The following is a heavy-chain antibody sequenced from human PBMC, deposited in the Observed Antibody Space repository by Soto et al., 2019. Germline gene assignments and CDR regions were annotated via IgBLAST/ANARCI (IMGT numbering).Heavy chain of an antibody. J-gene: IGHJ4*02. Sequence: EVQLVESGGGVVQPGRSLRLSCEASGFTFDDFALHWVRQAPGKGLEWVSGISWNSGSIAYADSVKGRFTISRDNAKNSLYLEMNSLRPEDTAFYCCAKETQSNLGTGGFDYWGQGILLSVSS. D-gene: IGHD3-16*01. CDR3: AKETQSNLGTGGFDY. V-gene: IGHV3-9*01. CDR2: ISWNSGSI. CDR1: GFTFDDFA.